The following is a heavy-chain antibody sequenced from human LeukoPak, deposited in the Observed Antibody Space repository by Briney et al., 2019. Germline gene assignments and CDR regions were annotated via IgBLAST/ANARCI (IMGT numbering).Heavy chain of an antibody. D-gene: IGHD2-2*01. V-gene: IGHV3-23*01. J-gene: IGHJ4*02. CDR2: VSGSGGIT. Sequence: QPGGSLRLSCEASGFTFSSYAMSWVRQAPGKGLEWVSAVSGSGGITNYADSVKGRFTISRDNSKNTLYLQMNSLRAEDTAVYYCAKDSSHCSSTSRCYSDYWGQGTLVTVSS. CDR3: AKDSSHCSSTSRCYSDY. CDR1: GFTFSSYA.